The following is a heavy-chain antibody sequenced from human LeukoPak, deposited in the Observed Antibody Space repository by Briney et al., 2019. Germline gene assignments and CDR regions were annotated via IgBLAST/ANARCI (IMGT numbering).Heavy chain of an antibody. CDR2: INPNSGDT. V-gene: IGHV1-2*02. Sequence: ASVKVSCKASGYTFSDYFMHWVRQAPGQGLEWMGWINPNSGDTNYAQKFQGRVTMTRDMSISTVYMELSSLRSDDTAVYYCAKGRLSGSYNRFDYWGLGTLVTVSS. D-gene: IGHD1-26*01. CDR3: AKGRLSGSYNRFDY. CDR1: GYTFSDYF. J-gene: IGHJ4*02.